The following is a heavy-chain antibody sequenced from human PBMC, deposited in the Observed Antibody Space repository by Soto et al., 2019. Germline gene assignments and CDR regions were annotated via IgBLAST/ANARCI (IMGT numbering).Heavy chain of an antibody. J-gene: IGHJ6*02. CDR1: GFTFSSYG. CDR3: AKDLLSPNAYGSGSFYYGMDV. D-gene: IGHD3-10*01. CDR2: ISYDGSNK. Sequence: QVQLVESGGGVVQPGRSLRLSCAASGFTFSSYGMHWVRQAPGKGLEWVAVISYDGSNKYYADSVKGRFTISRDNSKNTLYLQMNSLRAEDTAVYYCAKDLLSPNAYGSGSFYYGMDVWGQGTTVTVSS. V-gene: IGHV3-30*18.